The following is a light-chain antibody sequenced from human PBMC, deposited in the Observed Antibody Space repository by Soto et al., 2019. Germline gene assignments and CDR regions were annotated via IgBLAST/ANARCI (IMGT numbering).Light chain of an antibody. CDR2: EVS. CDR3: SSYAGSNTWV. Sequence: QSALTKPPSASGSPGQSVTISCTGTSSDVGGYNYVSWYQQHPGKAPKLMIYEVSKRPSGVPDRFSGSKSGNTASLTVSGLQAEDEADYYCSSYAGSNTWVFGGGTKLTVL. V-gene: IGLV2-8*01. J-gene: IGLJ3*02. CDR1: SSDVGGYNY.